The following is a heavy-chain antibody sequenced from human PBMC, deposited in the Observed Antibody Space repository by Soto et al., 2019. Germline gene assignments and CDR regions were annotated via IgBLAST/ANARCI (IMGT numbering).Heavy chain of an antibody. CDR2: ISAYNGNT. Sequence: ASVKVSCKASGYTFTSYGISWVRQAPGQGLEWMGWISAYNGNTNYAQKLQGRVTMTTDTSTSTAYMELRSLRSDDTAVYYCARGKGGGSYNYYYYGMDVWGQGTTVTVSS. J-gene: IGHJ6*02. V-gene: IGHV1-18*01. D-gene: IGHD1-26*01. CDR1: GYTFTSYG. CDR3: ARGKGGGSYNYYYYGMDV.